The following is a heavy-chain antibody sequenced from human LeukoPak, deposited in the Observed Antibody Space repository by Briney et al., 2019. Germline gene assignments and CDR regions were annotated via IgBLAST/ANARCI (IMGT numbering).Heavy chain of an antibody. CDR1: GFTLSPYW. CDR2: INSDGSST. D-gene: IGHD2-2*01. Sequence: PGGSRRLSCSASGFTLSPYWMHWVRQAPGKGLVWVSRINSDGSSTTYADSVKGRFTISRDNTKNTLYLQMNILRAEDTAVYYCARARCSRTSCNTESDYWGQGTLVTVST. CDR3: ARARCSRTSCNTESDY. J-gene: IGHJ4*02. V-gene: IGHV3-74*01.